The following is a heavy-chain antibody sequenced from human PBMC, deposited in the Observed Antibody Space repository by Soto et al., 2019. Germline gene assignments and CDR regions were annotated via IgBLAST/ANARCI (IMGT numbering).Heavy chain of an antibody. CDR1: GFTFSNYW. CDR2: INSDETIT. D-gene: IGHD2-21*02. Sequence: VQLVASGGGLVQPGGSLRLSCAASGFTFSNYWMHCVRQSPGKGLVWVSRINSDETITSYADSVKGRFTISRDNAKNTLYLQMSRLRVEYTALYYCVCFECGRTSVVTAMEANGYWGQGTLVTVSS. CDR3: VCFECGRTSVVTAMEANGY. V-gene: IGHV3-74*01. J-gene: IGHJ4*02.